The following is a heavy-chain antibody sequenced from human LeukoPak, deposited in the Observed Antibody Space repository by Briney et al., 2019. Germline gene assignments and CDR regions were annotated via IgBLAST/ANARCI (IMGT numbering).Heavy chain of an antibody. CDR3: ARYPSDQYYFDF. J-gene: IGHJ4*02. CDR2: IYSGGST. V-gene: IGHV3-53*01. CDR1: WFTLSSNY. Sequence: PGGALRLSLAASWFTLSSNYMSWGRQAPGKGLEWGLVIYSGGSTYYPDSVKGGFTICRDKSKKTLYLQMNSLRAKNTAVYYCARYPSDQYYFDFWGQGTLVTVSS.